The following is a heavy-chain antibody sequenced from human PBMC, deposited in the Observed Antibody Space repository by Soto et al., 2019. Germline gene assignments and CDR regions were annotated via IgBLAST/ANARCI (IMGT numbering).Heavy chain of an antibody. D-gene: IGHD3-9*01. CDR3: ARLVILTGTYCYYGMDV. CDR1: GYSFTSYW. CDR2: IYPGDSDT. J-gene: IGHJ6*02. V-gene: IGHV5-51*01. Sequence: LGESLKISCKGSGYSFTSYWIGWVRQMPGKGLEWMGIIYPGDSDTRYSPSFQGQVTISADKSISTAYLQWSSLKASDTAMYYCARLVILTGTYCYYGMDVWGQGTTVTVSS.